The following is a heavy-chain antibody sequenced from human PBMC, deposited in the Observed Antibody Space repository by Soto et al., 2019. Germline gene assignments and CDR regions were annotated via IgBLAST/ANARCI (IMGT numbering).Heavy chain of an antibody. CDR3: AKRALYGSGIPNYYGMDV. Sequence: EVHLLESGGGLVQPGGSLRLSCAASGFTFSNYAMTWVRQAPGKGLEWVSVISGTGGGTNNADSAKGRFTTSRDNSKNTLYLQMNSLRAEDTAVYYCAKRALYGSGIPNYYGMDVWGQGTAVPVSS. V-gene: IGHV3-23*01. CDR2: ISGTGGGT. D-gene: IGHD3-10*01. J-gene: IGHJ6*02. CDR1: GFTFSNYA.